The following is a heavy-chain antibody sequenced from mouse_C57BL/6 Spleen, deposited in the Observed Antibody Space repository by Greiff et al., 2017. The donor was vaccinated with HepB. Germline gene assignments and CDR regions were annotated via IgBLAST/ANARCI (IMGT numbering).Heavy chain of an antibody. V-gene: IGHV1-80*01. D-gene: IGHD2-3*01. J-gene: IGHJ2*01. CDR2: IYPGDGDT. CDR1: GYAFSSYW. Sequence: QVQLQQSGAELVKPGASVKISCKASGYAFSSYWMNWVKQRPGKGLEWIGQIYPGDGDTNYNGKFKGKATLTADKSSSTAYMQLSSLTSADSAVYFCARGGYDGYYFDYWGQGTTLTVSS. CDR3: ARGGYDGYYFDY.